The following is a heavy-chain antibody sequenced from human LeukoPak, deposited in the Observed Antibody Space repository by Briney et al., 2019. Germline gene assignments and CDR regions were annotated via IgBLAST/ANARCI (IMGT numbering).Heavy chain of an antibody. D-gene: IGHD6-25*01. V-gene: IGHV3-23*01. CDR2: IRGGGGSA. CDR3: ARVKRLPTVWFDP. J-gene: IGHJ5*02. CDR1: GFTFSAYA. Sequence: PGGSLRLSCTASGFTFSAYAMMWVRQAPGKGPEWVSAIRGGGGSALYAAFVKGRFTISRDNYKYTLFLQMNSLRAEDTSAYYCARVKRLPTVWFDPWGQGTLVTVSS.